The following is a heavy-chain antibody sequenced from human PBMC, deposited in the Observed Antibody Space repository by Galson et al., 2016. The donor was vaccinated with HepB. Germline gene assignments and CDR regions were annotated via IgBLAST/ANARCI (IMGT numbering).Heavy chain of an antibody. Sequence: SETLSLTCAGSGDSISSNSFYWGWIRQPPGKGLEWIGSIYSSEHTFYTPSLKSRVAISVDTSKNHFSLKLSSVTAADTAVYFCARTAARLYFDFWGQGALVTVSP. CDR2: IYSSEHT. V-gene: IGHV4-39*02. D-gene: IGHD6-6*01. CDR1: GDSISSNSFY. CDR3: ARTAARLYFDF. J-gene: IGHJ4*01.